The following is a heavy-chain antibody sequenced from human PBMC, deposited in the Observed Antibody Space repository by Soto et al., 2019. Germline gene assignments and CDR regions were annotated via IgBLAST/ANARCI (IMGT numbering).Heavy chain of an antibody. D-gene: IGHD3-16*01. CDR2: ISYDGSNK. Sequence: QVQLVESGGGVVQPGRSLRLSCAASGFTFSSYGMHWVRQAPGKGLEWVAVISYDGSNKYYADSVKGRFTISRDNSKNTLYLQMNSLRAADTAVYYCAKWNGGFDYWGQGTLVTVSS. V-gene: IGHV3-30*18. CDR1: GFTFSSYG. CDR3: AKWNGGFDY. J-gene: IGHJ4*02.